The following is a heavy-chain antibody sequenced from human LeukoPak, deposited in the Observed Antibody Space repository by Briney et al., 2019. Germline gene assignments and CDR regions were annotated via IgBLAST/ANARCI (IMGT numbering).Heavy chain of an antibody. CDR1: GFTFSSYA. J-gene: IGHJ3*02. V-gene: IGHV3-23*01. Sequence: PGGSLRLPCAASGFTFSSYAMNWVRQAPGKGLEWVSGISGSGGSTYYADSVKGRFTISRDNSKNTLYLQMNSLRAEDTAVYYCAKVNFDFWSTDESGAFDIWGQGTMVTVSS. CDR2: ISGSGGST. CDR3: AKVNFDFWSTDESGAFDI. D-gene: IGHD3-3*01.